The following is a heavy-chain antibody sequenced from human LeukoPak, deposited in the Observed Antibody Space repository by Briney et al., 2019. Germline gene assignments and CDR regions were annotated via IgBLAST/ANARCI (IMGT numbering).Heavy chain of an antibody. V-gene: IGHV1-3*01. D-gene: IGHD6-13*01. Sequence: SXXXXXXTFTXXTXHWXXXAPXXXLEWMGWINAGNGNTKSSQKFQGRVTITRDTSATTAYMELSSLRSEDTAVYYCARGGSLDYWGQGTLVTVSS. CDR3: ARGGSLDY. J-gene: IGHJ4*02. CDR1: XXTFTXXT. CDR2: INAGNGNT.